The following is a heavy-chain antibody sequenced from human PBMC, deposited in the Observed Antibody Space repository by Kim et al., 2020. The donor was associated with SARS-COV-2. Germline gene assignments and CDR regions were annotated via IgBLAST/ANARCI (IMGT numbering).Heavy chain of an antibody. D-gene: IGHD3-10*01. V-gene: IGHV4-59*08. CDR2: IYYSGST. CDR3: ARPNIAGNDAFDI. Sequence: SETLSLTCTVSGGSISSYYWSWIRQPPGKGLEWIGYIYYSGSTNYNPSLKSRVTISVDTSKNQFSLKLSSVTAADTAVYYCARPNIAGNDAFDIWGQGTMVTVSS. J-gene: IGHJ3*02. CDR1: GGSISSYY.